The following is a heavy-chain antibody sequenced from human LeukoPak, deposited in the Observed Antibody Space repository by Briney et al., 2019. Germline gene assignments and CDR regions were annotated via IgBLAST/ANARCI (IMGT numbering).Heavy chain of an antibody. CDR1: GGTFSSYA. Sequence: SVKVSCKASGGTFSSYAISWVRQAPGQGLEWMGGIIPIFGTANYAQKFQGRVTITADESTSTAYMELSSLRSEDMAVYYCARGMITFGGVIVHYYFDYWGQGTLVTVSS. CDR3: ARGMITFGGVIVHYYFDY. CDR2: IIPIFGTA. V-gene: IGHV1-69*01. J-gene: IGHJ4*02. D-gene: IGHD3-16*02.